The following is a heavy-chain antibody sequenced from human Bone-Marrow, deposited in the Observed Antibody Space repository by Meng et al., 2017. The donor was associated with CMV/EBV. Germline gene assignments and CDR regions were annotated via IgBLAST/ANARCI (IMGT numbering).Heavy chain of an antibody. J-gene: IGHJ6*02. V-gene: IGHV3-30-3*01. D-gene: IGHD1-26*01. Sequence: GESLKISCAASGFTFSSYAMHWVRQAPGKGLEWVAVISYDGSNKYYADSVKGRITISRDNSKNTVYLQMNSLRTEDTAVYYCARDLWSHLTSGSYFYNGMDVWGQGTTVTVSS. CDR3: ARDLWSHLTSGSYFYNGMDV. CDR1: GFTFSSYA. CDR2: ISYDGSNK.